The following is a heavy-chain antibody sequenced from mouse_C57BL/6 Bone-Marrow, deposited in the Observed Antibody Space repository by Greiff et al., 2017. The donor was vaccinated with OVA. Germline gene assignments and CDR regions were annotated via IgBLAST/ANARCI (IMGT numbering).Heavy chain of an antibody. V-gene: IGHV5-4*01. CDR2: ISDGGSYT. CDR1: GFTFSSYA. CDR3: AREGQLRLRMLDY. D-gene: IGHD3-2*02. J-gene: IGHJ2*01. Sequence: EVQLVESGGGLVKPGGSLKLSCAASGFTFSSYAMSWVRQTPEKRLEWVATISDGGSYTYYPDNVTGRFTISRDNAKNNLYLQMSHLKSEDTAMYYCAREGQLRLRMLDYWGQGTTLTVSS.